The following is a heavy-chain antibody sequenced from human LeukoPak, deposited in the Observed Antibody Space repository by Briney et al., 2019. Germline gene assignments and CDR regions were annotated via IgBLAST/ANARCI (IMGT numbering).Heavy chain of an antibody. Sequence: PGGSLRLSCSASGFTFSDYWMNWVRQAPGKGLEWVANIQKDGSEKNYVDSVKGRFTISRDNAKNSLYLQMNSLRAEDTAVYYCVGYYLGYWGQGTLATVSS. CDR2: IQKDGSEK. J-gene: IGHJ4*02. D-gene: IGHD3-22*01. CDR3: VGYYLGY. CDR1: GFTFSDYW. V-gene: IGHV3-7*01.